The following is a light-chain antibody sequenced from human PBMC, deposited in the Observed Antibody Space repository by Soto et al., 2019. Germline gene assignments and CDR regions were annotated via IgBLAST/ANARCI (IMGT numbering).Light chain of an antibody. Sequence: DIVMTQSPDSLAVPLGERATINCKSSQSVLYSSNNKNYLDWYQQKPGQPPKLLIYWASTRESGVPDRFTGSGSGKDFTLTISSLQSEDVAVYYCQLYYSAPFTFGPGIKVDIK. CDR1: QSVLYSSNNKNY. J-gene: IGKJ3*01. V-gene: IGKV4-1*01. CDR2: WAS. CDR3: QLYYSAPFT.